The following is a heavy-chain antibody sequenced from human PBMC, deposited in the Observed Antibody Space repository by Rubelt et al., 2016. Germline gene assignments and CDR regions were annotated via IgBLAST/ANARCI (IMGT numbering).Heavy chain of an antibody. D-gene: IGHD3-22*01. CDR3: ARDSSGYYDY. CDR1: GGTFSSYA. CDR2: ISAYNGNT. J-gene: IGHJ4*02. V-gene: IGHV1-18*01. Sequence: VSCKASGGTFSSYAISWVRQAPGQGLEWMGWISAYNGNTNYAQKLQGRVTMTTDTSTSTAYMELRSLRSDDTAVYYCARDSSGYYDYWGQGTLVTVSS.